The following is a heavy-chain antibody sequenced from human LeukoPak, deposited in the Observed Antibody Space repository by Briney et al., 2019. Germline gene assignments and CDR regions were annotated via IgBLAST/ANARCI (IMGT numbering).Heavy chain of an antibody. V-gene: IGHV3-23*01. Sequence: GGSLRLSCAASGFTFSSYAMSWVRQAPGKGLEWVSSISGSSGSTFYADSVEGRFTISRDNAKNSLYLQMNSLRAEDTAVYYCARDTAFPDAFDIWGQGTMVTVSS. J-gene: IGHJ3*02. D-gene: IGHD5-18*01. CDR2: ISGSSGST. CDR3: ARDTAFPDAFDI. CDR1: GFTFSSYA.